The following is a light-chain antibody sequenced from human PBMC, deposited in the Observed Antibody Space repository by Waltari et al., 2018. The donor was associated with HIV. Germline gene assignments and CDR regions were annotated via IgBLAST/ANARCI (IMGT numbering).Light chain of an antibody. CDR2: ATS. V-gene: IGKV1-9*01. Sequence: DIQLTQSPSYLPASIRDKVTLPCRASQNIYSYLVWYQQNTARAPQVLIYATSTLQSGVPSRFSGSGSGTEFALTITNLQPDDFATYYCQQVNGYPLTFGGGTKVEIK. J-gene: IGKJ4*01. CDR3: QQVNGYPLT. CDR1: QNIYSY.